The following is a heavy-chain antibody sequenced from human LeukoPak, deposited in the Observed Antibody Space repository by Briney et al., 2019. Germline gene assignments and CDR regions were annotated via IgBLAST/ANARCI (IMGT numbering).Heavy chain of an antibody. V-gene: IGHV4-31*03. CDR2: IYYSGST. CDR3: ARDRDYEGEGFDY. Sequence: NPSETLSLTCTVSGGSISSGGYYWSWIRQHPGKGLEWIGYIYYSGSTYYNPSLKSRVTISVDTSKNQFSLKLSSVTAADTAVYYCARDRDYEGEGFDYWGQGTLVTVSS. D-gene: IGHD3-16*01. J-gene: IGHJ4*02. CDR1: GGSISSGGYY.